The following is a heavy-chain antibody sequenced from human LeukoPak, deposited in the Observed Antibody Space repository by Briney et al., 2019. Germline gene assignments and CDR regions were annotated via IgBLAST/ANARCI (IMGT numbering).Heavy chain of an antibody. D-gene: IGHD3-9*01. CDR1: GDSVSSNNGA. CDR2: TYYRSKWYN. Sequence: SQTLSLTCAISGDSVSSNNGAWNWVRQSPSRGLEWLGRTYYRSKWYNDYAGSLMSGITISPDTSKNQFSLQLYSVTPEDTAVYYCARDVGTTGWHTFDYWGQGTLVTVSS. CDR3: ARDVGTTGWHTFDY. V-gene: IGHV6-1*01. J-gene: IGHJ4*02.